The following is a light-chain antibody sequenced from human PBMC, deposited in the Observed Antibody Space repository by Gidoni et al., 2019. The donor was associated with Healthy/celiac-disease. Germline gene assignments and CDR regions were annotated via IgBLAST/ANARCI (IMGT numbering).Light chain of an antibody. CDR1: QSLLHSNGYNY. Sequence: DIVMIQSPLSLPVTPGEPASISCRSSQSLLHSNGYNYLDWYLQKRGQSPQLLIYLGSNRASGVPDRFSGSGSGTDFTLKISRVEAEDVGVYYCMQALQAITFGQGTRLEIK. J-gene: IGKJ5*01. CDR2: LGS. V-gene: IGKV2-28*01. CDR3: MQALQAIT.